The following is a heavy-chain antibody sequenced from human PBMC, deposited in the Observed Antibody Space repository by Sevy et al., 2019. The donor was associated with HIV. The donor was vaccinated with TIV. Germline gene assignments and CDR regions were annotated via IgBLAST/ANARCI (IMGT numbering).Heavy chain of an antibody. D-gene: IGHD3-16*02. CDR2: ISGTAGNT. CDR3: ARETSLGYTRARYCYAMDV. J-gene: IGHJ6*02. CDR1: EFTLSGNA. V-gene: IGHV3-23*01. Sequence: GGSLRLSCAVSEFTLSGNAMIWVRQPPGKGLEWVSGISGTAGNTYYADSVKGRFIIFRDNSKSTLYLQMNSLRAEDTAVYYCARETSLGYTRARYCYAMDVWGQGTTVTVSS.